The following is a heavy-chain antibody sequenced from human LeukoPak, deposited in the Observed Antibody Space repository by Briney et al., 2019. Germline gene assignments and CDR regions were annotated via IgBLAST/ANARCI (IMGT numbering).Heavy chain of an antibody. J-gene: IGHJ6*03. CDR2: VYTSGST. D-gene: IGHD3-22*01. Sequence: PSETLSLTCTVSGVSINSYYWSWIRQPAGKGLDWIGRVYTSGSTNYNPSLKSRVTISVDTSKNQFSLKLSSVTAADTAVYYCARVTSSGYNSYYYYMDVWGKGTTVTISS. V-gene: IGHV4-4*07. CDR3: ARVTSSGYNSYYYYMDV. CDR1: GVSINSYY.